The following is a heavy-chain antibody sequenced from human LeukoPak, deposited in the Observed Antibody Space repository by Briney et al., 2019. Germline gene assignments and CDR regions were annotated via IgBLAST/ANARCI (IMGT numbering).Heavy chain of an antibody. CDR1: GFTFSSYW. CDR3: ARDQGGTDGYYYGMDV. D-gene: IGHD2-15*01. Sequence: GGSLRLSCAASGFTFSSYWMSWVRQAPGKGLEWVANIKQDGSEKYYVDSVKGRFTISRDNAKNSLYLQMNSLRAEDTAVYYCARDQGGTDGYYYGMDVWGQGTTVTVSS. J-gene: IGHJ6*02. V-gene: IGHV3-7*01. CDR2: IKQDGSEK.